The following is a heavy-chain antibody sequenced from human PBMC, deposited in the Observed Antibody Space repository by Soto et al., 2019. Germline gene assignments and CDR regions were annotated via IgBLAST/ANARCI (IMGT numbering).Heavy chain of an antibody. V-gene: IGHV4-39*01. J-gene: IGHJ4*02. CDR3: ASPRQGNYDFFSGYYALDY. Sequence: SETLSLTCTVSGGSISSSGSYWGWVRQPPGKGLEWIVSFYYNGGTYSTYYDPSLKSRVTISLDTPKRQFSLNLRSVTAADTAVYYCASPRQGNYDFFSGYYALDYWSQGTLVTVSS. D-gene: IGHD3-3*01. CDR2: FYYNGGTYST. CDR1: GGSISSSGSY.